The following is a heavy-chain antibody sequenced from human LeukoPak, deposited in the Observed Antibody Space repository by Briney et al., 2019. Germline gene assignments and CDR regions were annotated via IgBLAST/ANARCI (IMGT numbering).Heavy chain of an antibody. CDR1: GFTFSSNG. Sequence: GGSLRLSCAASGFTFSSNGMSWVRQAPGKGLEWVSGISVSGGITFYADPVKGRFTISRDNSKNTLYLQMNSLRGEDTAVYYCAKTGSTVTTLNWFDPWGQGTLVTVSS. V-gene: IGHV3-23*01. CDR2: ISVSGGIT. CDR3: AKTGSTVTTLNWFDP. D-gene: IGHD4-17*01. J-gene: IGHJ5*02.